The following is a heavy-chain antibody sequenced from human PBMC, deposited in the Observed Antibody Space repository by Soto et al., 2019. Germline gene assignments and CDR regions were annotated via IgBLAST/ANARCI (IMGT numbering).Heavy chain of an antibody. J-gene: IGHJ6*02. CDR3: ARHGNHWSYYYYGMDV. V-gene: IGHV5-51*01. D-gene: IGHD2-8*02. CDR2: IYPGDSDT. Sequence: KVSCKASGYTFTSYGISWVRQAPGQGLEWMGIIYPGDSDTRYSPSFQGQVTISADKSISTAYLQWSSLKASDTAMYYCARHGNHWSYYYYGMDVWGQGTTVTVSS. CDR1: GYTFTSYG.